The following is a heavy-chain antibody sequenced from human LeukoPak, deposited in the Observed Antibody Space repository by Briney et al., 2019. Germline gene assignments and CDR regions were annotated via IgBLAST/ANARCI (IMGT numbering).Heavy chain of an antibody. D-gene: IGHD3-22*01. CDR2: INPSGGST. CDR1: GYTFTTYY. Sequence: ASVTVSCKASGYTFTTYYIHWVRQAPGQGLEWMGIINPSGGSTSYAQKFQGRVTMTRDMSTSTVYMDLSSLRSDDTAVYYCARDLGGVAGPSSGYNWFDPWGQGTLVTVSS. J-gene: IGHJ5*02. CDR3: ARDLGGVAGPSSGYNWFDP. V-gene: IGHV1-46*01.